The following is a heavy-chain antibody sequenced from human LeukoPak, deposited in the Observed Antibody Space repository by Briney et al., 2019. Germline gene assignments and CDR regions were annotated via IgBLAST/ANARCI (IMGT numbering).Heavy chain of an antibody. J-gene: IGHJ4*02. CDR1: GGSFSGYY. CDR3: ARGRYCSSTSCYQYYFDY. D-gene: IGHD2-2*01. Sequence: SSETLSLTCAVYGGSFSGYYWSWIRQPPGKGLEWIGEINHSGSTNYNPSLKSRVTISVDTSKNQFSLKLSSVTAADTAVYYCARGRYCSSTSCYQYYFDYWGQGTLVTVSS. CDR2: INHSGST. V-gene: IGHV4-34*01.